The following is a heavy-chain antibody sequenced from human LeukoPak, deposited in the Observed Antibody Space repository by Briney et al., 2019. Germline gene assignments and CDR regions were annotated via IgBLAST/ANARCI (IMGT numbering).Heavy chain of an antibody. V-gene: IGHV3-23*01. CDR1: GFTFSSYA. CDR2: ISGSGGST. J-gene: IGHJ4*02. D-gene: IGHD2-15*01. Sequence: PGGSLRFSCAASGFTFSSYAMSWVRQAPGKGLEWVSAISGSGGSTYYADSVKGRFTISRDNCKNTLYLQMNSLGAEETAVYYCGKDYLSGSSCYSGLDYWGRGTLVTVSS. CDR3: GKDYLSGSSCYSGLDY.